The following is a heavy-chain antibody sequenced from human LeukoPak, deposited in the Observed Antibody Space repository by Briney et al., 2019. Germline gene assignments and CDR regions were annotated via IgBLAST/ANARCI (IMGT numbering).Heavy chain of an antibody. J-gene: IGHJ4*02. CDR2: IYSSGST. CDR3: ARLGYSSSWYKIDY. Sequence: SETLSLTCTVSGGSINSYHWNWIRQPPGKGLEWIGYIYSSGSTNYNPSLESRVTISVDTSKNLFSLKLSSVTAADTAVYYCARLGYSSSWYKIDYWGQGTLVTVSS. V-gene: IGHV4-59*08. D-gene: IGHD6-13*01. CDR1: GGSINSYH.